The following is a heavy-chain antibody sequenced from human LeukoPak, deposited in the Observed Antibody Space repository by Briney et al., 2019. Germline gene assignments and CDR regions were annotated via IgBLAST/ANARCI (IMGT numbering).Heavy chain of an antibody. Sequence: SETLSLTCTVSGGSISSYYWSWIRQPAGKGLEWIGRIYTSGSTNYNPSLKSRVTISVDTSKNQFSLKLSSVTAADTAVYYCARDNWNYGRGAFDIWGQGTMVTVSS. CDR2: IYTSGST. J-gene: IGHJ3*02. CDR3: ARDNWNYGRGAFDI. CDR1: GGSISSYY. D-gene: IGHD1-7*01. V-gene: IGHV4-4*07.